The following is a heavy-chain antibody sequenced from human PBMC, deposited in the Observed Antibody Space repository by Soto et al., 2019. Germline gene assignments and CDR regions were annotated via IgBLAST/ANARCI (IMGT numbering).Heavy chain of an antibody. V-gene: IGHV1-69*13. J-gene: IGHJ3*02. D-gene: IGHD3-22*01. CDR3: ARRSYYDSSGYLRRYDAFDI. Sequence: SVKVSCKASGGTFSSYAIGWVRQAPGQGLEWMGGIIPIFGTANYAQKFQGRVTITADESTSTAYMELSSLRSEDTAVYYCARRSYYDSSGYLRRYDAFDIWGQGTMVTVSS. CDR2: IIPIFGTA. CDR1: GGTFSSYA.